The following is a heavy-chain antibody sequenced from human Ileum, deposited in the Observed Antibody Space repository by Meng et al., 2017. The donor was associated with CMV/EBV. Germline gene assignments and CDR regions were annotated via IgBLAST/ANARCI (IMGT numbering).Heavy chain of an antibody. CDR1: GYTFTNNN. CDR3: ARDGLNERYFDY. D-gene: IGHD3-22*01. Sequence: CKASGYTFTNNNLVWVRQAPGQGPEWMGWINANTGNPTYARDFTGRFVFSLDTSVSTAYLQISSLKAEDTAVYYCARDGLNERYFDYWGQGTLVTVSS. V-gene: IGHV7-4-1*02. J-gene: IGHJ4*02. CDR2: INANTGNP.